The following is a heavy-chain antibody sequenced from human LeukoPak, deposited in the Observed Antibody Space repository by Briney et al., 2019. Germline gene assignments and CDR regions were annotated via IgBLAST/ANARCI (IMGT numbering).Heavy chain of an antibody. Sequence: GGSLRLSCAASGFTFSRYWMSWVRQAPGKGLEWVANIKEDGSETYYVDSVKGRFTISRDNAKNSLYLQMNSLRAEDTAAYYCARVSSSSWYVGRFDHWGQGTLVTVSS. CDR3: ARVSSSSWYVGRFDH. CDR1: GFTFSRYW. D-gene: IGHD6-13*01. CDR2: IKEDGSET. J-gene: IGHJ4*02. V-gene: IGHV3-7*05.